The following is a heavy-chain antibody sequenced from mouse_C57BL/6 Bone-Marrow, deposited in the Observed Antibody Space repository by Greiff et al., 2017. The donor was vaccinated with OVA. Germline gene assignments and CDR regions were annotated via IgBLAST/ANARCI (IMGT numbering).Heavy chain of an antibody. D-gene: IGHD1-1*01. J-gene: IGHJ2*01. CDR1: GFNIKNTY. V-gene: IGHV14-3*01. Sequence: VQLQQPGAELVKPGASVKMSCKASGFNIKNTYMHWVKQRPEQGLEWIGRIDPANGNTKYAPKFQGKATITADTSSNTAYLQLSSLTSEDTAIYYCARIIYYYGSKGYWGQGTTLTVSS. CDR3: ARIIYYYGSKGY. CDR2: IDPANGNT.